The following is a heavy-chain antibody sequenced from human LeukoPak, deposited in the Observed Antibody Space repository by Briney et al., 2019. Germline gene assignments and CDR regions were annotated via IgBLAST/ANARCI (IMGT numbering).Heavy chain of an antibody. CDR2: IRYDGGIK. V-gene: IGHV3-30*02. Sequence: GGSLRLSCAASGFTFSNYGMHWVRQPPGKGLEWVAFIRYDGGIKHYADSVKGRFTLSRDNSKNTLYLQMNSLRAEDTAVYYCANGPHYNILTGFYKVRSHLDYWGQGTLVTVFS. D-gene: IGHD3-9*01. CDR3: ANGPHYNILTGFYKVRSHLDY. J-gene: IGHJ4*02. CDR1: GFTFSNYG.